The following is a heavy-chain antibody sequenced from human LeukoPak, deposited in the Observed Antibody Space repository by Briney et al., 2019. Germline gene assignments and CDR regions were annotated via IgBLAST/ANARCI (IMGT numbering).Heavy chain of an antibody. Sequence: SVKVSCKASGGTFSSYAISWVRQAPGQGLEWMGGIIPIFGTANYAQKFQGRVTITTDESTSTAYMELSSLRSEDTAVYYWARELTLQQWLVPGAFDIWGQGTMVTVSS. V-gene: IGHV1-69*05. CDR3: ARELTLQQWLVPGAFDI. D-gene: IGHD6-19*01. CDR1: GGTFSSYA. CDR2: IIPIFGTA. J-gene: IGHJ3*02.